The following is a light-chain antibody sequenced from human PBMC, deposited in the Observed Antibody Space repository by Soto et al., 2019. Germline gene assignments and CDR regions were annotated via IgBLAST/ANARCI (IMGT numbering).Light chain of an antibody. CDR3: QQYNSYSPWK. V-gene: IGKV1-5*01. CDR2: DAS. J-gene: IGKJ1*01. Sequence: DIQMTQSPSTLSASVGERVTITCRASQSLSSWLAWYQQKPGKAPKLLIYDASSLESGVTSRFSGSGSGTEFTLTISSLQPDDFATYYCQQYNSYSPWKFGQGTMVDIK. CDR1: QSLSSW.